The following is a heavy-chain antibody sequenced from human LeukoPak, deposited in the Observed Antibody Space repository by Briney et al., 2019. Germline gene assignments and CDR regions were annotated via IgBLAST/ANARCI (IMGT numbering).Heavy chain of an antibody. V-gene: IGHV1-18*01. D-gene: IGHD3-22*01. J-gene: IGHJ4*02. CDR3: ALGGGYQDY. CDR2: ISAYTGNT. Sequence: ASVKVSCKASGYTFTSYAMNWVRQAPGQGLEWMGWISAYTGNTNYAHNLQGRVTMTTDLPTRTAYLELRSLTSDDTAVYYCALGGGYQDYWGQGTLVTVSS. CDR1: GYTFTSYA.